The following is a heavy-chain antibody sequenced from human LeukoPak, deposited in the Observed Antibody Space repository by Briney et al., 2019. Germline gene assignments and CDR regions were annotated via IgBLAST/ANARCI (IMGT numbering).Heavy chain of an antibody. CDR3: ARGYTYCSDAFDI. CDR1: GGPISRYY. Sequence: SETLTLTCTVSGGPISRYYWLWLRQPPGKGLEWIGDIYYSWSTNYNASFKSRVTISRDTSKSQFSLKLSCVSAADTAVYYCARGYTYCSDAFDIWGQGTMVTVSS. J-gene: IGHJ3*02. CDR2: IYYSWST. D-gene: IGHD5-18*01. V-gene: IGHV4-59*01.